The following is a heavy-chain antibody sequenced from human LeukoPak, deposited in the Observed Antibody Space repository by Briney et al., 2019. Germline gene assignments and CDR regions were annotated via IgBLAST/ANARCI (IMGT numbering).Heavy chain of an antibody. Sequence: PSGTLSLTCAVSGGSISSSNWWSWVRQPPGKGLEWIGRIFHSGTTDYKTSLKGRVIISVDKSKNQFSLTLTSVTAADTAVYYCARLTPTTLSLYYYYMDVWGKGTTVTVSS. J-gene: IGHJ6*03. V-gene: IGHV4-4*02. CDR3: ARLTPTTLSLYYYYMDV. CDR2: IFHSGTT. CDR1: GGSISSSNW. D-gene: IGHD2/OR15-2a*01.